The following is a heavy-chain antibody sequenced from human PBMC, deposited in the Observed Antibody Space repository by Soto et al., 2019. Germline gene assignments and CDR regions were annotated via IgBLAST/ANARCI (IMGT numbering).Heavy chain of an antibody. Sequence: ASVKVSCKTSGYTFTDYGISWMRQARGQGLEWMGWIGDYSGNTKYARQFQGRLILTTDRSTNEASMELRSLTSDDTGVYFCARDLLSGSGTHYQHWG. D-gene: IGHD3-10*01. J-gene: IGHJ1*01. CDR1: GYTFTDYG. V-gene: IGHV1-18*01. CDR3: ARDLLSGSGTHYQH. CDR2: IGDYSGNT.